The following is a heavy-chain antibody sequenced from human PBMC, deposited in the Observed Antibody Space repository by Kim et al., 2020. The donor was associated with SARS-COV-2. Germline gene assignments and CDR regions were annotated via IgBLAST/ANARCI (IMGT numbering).Heavy chain of an antibody. V-gene: IGHV4-34*01. Sequence: SETLSLTCAVYGGSFSGYYWSWIRQPPGKGLEWIGEINHSGSTNYNPSLKSRVTISVDTSKNQFSLKLSSVTAADTAVYYCASRYCSSTSCYGGYWGQGTLVTVSS. CDR3: ASRYCSSTSCYGGY. CDR2: INHSGST. CDR1: GGSFSGYY. D-gene: IGHD2-2*01. J-gene: IGHJ4*02.